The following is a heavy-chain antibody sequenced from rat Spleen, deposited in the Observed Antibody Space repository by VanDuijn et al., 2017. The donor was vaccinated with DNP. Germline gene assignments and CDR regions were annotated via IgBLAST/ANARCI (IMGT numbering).Heavy chain of an antibody. CDR1: GFTFSDYT. D-gene: IGHD1-11*01. Sequence: EVHLVESGGGLVQPGRSLKLSCAASGFTFSDYTMAWVRQAPTKGLEWVASINTSGGSTYYRDSVKGRFTISRDNAKSTLYLQMNSLRSEDTATYYCARGGRSYFDYWGQGVMVTVSS. J-gene: IGHJ2*01. V-gene: IGHV5-25*01. CDR2: INTSGGST. CDR3: ARGGRSYFDY.